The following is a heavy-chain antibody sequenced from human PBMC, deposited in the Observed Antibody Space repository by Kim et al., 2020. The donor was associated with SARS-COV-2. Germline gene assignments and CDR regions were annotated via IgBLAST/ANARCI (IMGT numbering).Heavy chain of an antibody. CDR3: ARSGNYYGY. J-gene: IGHJ4*02. CDR2: SAK. Sequence: SAKYYVDSVKGRFTISRDNAKNSLYLQMNSLRAEDTAVYFCARSGNYYGYWGQGTLVTVSS. D-gene: IGHD3-10*01. V-gene: IGHV3-7*01.